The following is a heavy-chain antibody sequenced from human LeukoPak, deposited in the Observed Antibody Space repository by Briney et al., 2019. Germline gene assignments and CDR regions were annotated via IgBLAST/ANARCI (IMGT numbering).Heavy chain of an antibody. CDR2: IKQDGSEK. CDR1: GFTFSTYW. Sequence: PGGSLRLSCATSGFTFSTYWMTWVRQAPGKGLEWVANIKQDGSEKYYVDSVKGRFTISRDNAKNSLYLQMNSLSAEDTAVYHCARVGGPPPWYFDLWGRGTLVTVSS. J-gene: IGHJ2*01. CDR3: ARVGGPPPWYFDL. D-gene: IGHD3-16*01. V-gene: IGHV3-7*04.